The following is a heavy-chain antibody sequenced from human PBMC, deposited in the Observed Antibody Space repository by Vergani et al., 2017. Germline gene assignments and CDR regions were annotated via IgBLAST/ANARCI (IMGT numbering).Heavy chain of an antibody. V-gene: IGHV4-34*01. CDR3: ARTRIAVAEVNWFDP. J-gene: IGHJ5*02. Sequence: QVQLQQWGAGLLKPSETLSLTCAVYGGSFSGYYWSWIRQPPGKGLEWIGEINHSGSTNYNPSLKSRVTISVDTSKNQFSLKLSSVTAADTAVYYCARTRIAVAEVNWFDPWGQGTLVTVSS. D-gene: IGHD6-19*01. CDR1: GGSFSGYY. CDR2: INHSGST.